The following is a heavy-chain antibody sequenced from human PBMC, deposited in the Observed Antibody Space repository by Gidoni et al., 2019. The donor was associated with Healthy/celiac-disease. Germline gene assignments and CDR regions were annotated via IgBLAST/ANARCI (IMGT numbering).Heavy chain of an antibody. Sequence: QVQLQQSGPVLVKPSETLPLTCTVSGGSLSSYYWSWIRQPPGKGLEWIGYIYYSGSTNYNPSLKSRVTISVDTSKNPFSLKLSSGTAADTAVYYCAEGSGWDAFDYWGQGTLVTVSS. V-gene: IGHV4-59*01. J-gene: IGHJ4*02. CDR3: AEGSGWDAFDY. CDR2: IYYSGST. CDR1: GGSLSSYY. D-gene: IGHD6-19*01.